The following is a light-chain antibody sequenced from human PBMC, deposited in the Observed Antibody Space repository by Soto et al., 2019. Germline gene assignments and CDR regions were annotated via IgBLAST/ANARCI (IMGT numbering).Light chain of an antibody. V-gene: IGKV1-5*01. CDR2: DVP. CDR1: QSVSNW. CDR3: QLYHSYCPPP. Sequence: DIQMTQSPSILAASLGAMVTSTCRASQSVSNWWAWYQHKPGKPPQLLIYDVPTLRSGVPSRFIGRGSGTQFTLTISSLQPDEFATYHCQLYHSYCPPPCGPGTKLEI. J-gene: IGKJ3*01.